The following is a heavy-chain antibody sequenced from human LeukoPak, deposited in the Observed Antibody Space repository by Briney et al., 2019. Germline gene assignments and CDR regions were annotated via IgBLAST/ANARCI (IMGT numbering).Heavy chain of an antibody. Sequence: ASVKVSCKASGYTFIGYFMHWVRQAPGQGLEWMGWINPNSGGTNYAQKFQGRVTMTRDTSISTAYMELSRLRSDDTAVYYCARSFVLLWFGELSGYFDYWGQGTLVTVSS. CDR3: ARSFVLLWFGELSGYFDY. V-gene: IGHV1-2*02. CDR2: INPNSGGT. CDR1: GYTFIGYF. J-gene: IGHJ4*02. D-gene: IGHD3-10*01.